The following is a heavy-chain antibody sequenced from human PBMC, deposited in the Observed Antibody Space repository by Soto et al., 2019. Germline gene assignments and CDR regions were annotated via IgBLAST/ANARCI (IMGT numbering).Heavy chain of an antibody. CDR2: IYSSGST. CDR1: GGSISSYY. J-gene: IGHJ4*02. D-gene: IGHD2-2*02. CDR3: TRQYCSGSSCHNFDY. Sequence: PSETLSLTCTVPGGSISSYYWSWIRQPTGKGLEWIGYIYSSGSTNYNPSLKSRVTMSVDTSKNQFSLKLSSVTAADTAVYSCTRQYCSGSSCHNFDYWGQGTLLTVSS. V-gene: IGHV4-59*08.